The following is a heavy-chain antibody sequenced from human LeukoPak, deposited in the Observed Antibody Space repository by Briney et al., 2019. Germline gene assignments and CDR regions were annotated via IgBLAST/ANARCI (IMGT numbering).Heavy chain of an antibody. CDR3: ARLFSSSAGHGAFDI. D-gene: IGHD6-13*01. CDR1: GYSFTSYW. CDR2: IYPGDSDT. J-gene: IGHJ3*02. V-gene: IGHV5-51*01. Sequence: GESLKISRKGSGYSFTSYWIGWVRQMPGKGLEWMGIIYPGDSDTRYSPSFQGQVTISADKSISTAYLQWSSLKASDTAMYYCARLFSSSAGHGAFDIWSQGTMVTVSS.